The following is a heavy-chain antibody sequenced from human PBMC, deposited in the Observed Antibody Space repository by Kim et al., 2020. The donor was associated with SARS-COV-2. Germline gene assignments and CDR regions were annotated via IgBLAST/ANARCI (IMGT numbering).Heavy chain of an antibody. CDR2: IRSGGSTI. CDR3: ARERGDSGYDDGYYYYGMDV. V-gene: IGHV3-48*02. D-gene: IGHD5-12*01. Sequence: GGSLRLSCAASGFTFSSYSMHWVRQAPGKGLEWVSYIRSGGSTIYYADSVKGRFTISRDNAKNSLYLQMNSLRDEDTAVYYCARERGDSGYDDGYYYYGMDVWGQGTTVTVSS. CDR1: GFTFSSYS. J-gene: IGHJ6*02.